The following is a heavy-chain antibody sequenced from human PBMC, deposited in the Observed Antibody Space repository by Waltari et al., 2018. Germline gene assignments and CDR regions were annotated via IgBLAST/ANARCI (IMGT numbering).Heavy chain of an antibody. D-gene: IGHD3-10*01. CDR3: AKVQGSGNYRFDY. V-gene: IGHV3-23*01. CDR1: GCTFYRYA. Sequence: EVQLLASWGGFVQPGGSLRLSCAASGCTFYRYAMTWVSQAPGKAPEWVASITGLGNNQFYADSLKGRFTVSRDNSVNTLYLQMSSLTGEDTAVYYCAKVQGSGNYRFDYWGQGTLVTVSS. CDR2: ITGLGNNQ. J-gene: IGHJ4*02.